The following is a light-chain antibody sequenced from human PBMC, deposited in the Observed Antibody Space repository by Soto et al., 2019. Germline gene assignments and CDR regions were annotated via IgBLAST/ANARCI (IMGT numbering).Light chain of an antibody. CDR1: QSVLYSSNNKNY. Sequence: DIVMTQSPDSLAVSLGERATINCKSSQSVLYSSNNKNYLAWYQQQPGQPPKLLIYWASTRESGVPDRFSGSGSGTDFTLTISSLQAEDVAVYYCQPYYSAPYTFGQGTKLEIK. CDR2: WAS. CDR3: QPYYSAPYT. J-gene: IGKJ2*01. V-gene: IGKV4-1*01.